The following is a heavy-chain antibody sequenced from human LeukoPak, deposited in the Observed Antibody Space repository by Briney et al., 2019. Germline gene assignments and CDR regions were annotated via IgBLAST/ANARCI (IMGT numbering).Heavy chain of an antibody. V-gene: IGHV4-4*02. CDR1: PDSTTSNF. D-gene: IGHD1-14*01. Sequence: PSETLSLTCTVSPDSTTSNFWSWVRQPPGKGLEWIGEIHRSGSPNYNPSLQSRVTISIDRSRNQIALELSSVTAADTAVYYCAREILGGFNPGAYWGQGTLITVS. CDR2: IHRSGSP. J-gene: IGHJ4*02. CDR3: AREILGGFNPGAY.